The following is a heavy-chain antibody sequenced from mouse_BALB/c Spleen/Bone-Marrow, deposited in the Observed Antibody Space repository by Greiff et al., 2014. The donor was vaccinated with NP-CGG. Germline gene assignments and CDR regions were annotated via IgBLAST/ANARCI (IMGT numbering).Heavy chain of an antibody. CDR2: VNPNIGGT. CDR3: ARGRWYY. CDR1: GYTFSDYT. D-gene: IGHD2-3*01. J-gene: IGHJ2*01. V-gene: IGHV1-22*01. Sequence: VQLQQPGPELVKPGASVKISCKTSGYTFSDYTLHRVKQSHGKSLEWIGGVNPNIGGTSYNQKFKGKASLTVNKSSTTAYMELCSLTSDDSAVYYCARGRWYYWGQGTTLTVSS.